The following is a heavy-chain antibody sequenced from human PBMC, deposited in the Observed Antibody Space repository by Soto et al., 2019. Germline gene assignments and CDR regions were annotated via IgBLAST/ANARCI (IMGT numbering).Heavy chain of an antibody. CDR2: IIPILGIA. CDR1: GGTFSSYT. J-gene: IGHJ6*03. D-gene: IGHD2-2*01. CDR3: ARAPQTIPCSSTSCYVGYYYYMDV. Sequence: QVQLVQSGAEVKKPGSSVKVSCKASGGTFSSYTISWVRQAPGQGLEWMGRIIPILGIANYAQKFQDRVTITADKSTSTAYMELSRLRSEDTAVYYCARAPQTIPCSSTSCYVGYYYYMDVWGKGTTVTVSS. V-gene: IGHV1-69*02.